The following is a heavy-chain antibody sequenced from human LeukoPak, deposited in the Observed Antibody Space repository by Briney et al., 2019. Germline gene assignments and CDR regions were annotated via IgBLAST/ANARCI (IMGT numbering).Heavy chain of an antibody. CDR2: IYYSGST. J-gene: IGHJ3*02. CDR3: AREDQQQLRAFDI. D-gene: IGHD6-13*01. V-gene: IGHV4-39*07. CDR1: GGSISSSSYY. Sequence: PSETLSLTCTVSGGSISSSSYYWGWIRQPPGKGLEWIGSIYYSGSTNYNPSLKSRVTISVDTSKNQFSLKLSSVTAADTAVYYCAREDQQQLRAFDIWGQGTMVTVSS.